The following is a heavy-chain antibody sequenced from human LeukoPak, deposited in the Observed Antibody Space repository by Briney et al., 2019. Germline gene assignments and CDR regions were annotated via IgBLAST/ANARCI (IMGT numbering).Heavy chain of an antibody. V-gene: IGHV1-69*06. CDR2: IIPIFGTA. D-gene: IGHD5-12*01. Sequence: ASVKVSCKASGGTFSSFAINWVRQAPGQGLEWMGGIIPIFGTANYAQKFQGRVTITSDKSTSTAYMELSGLRSEDTAVYFCAGGFSGYDRIIETPGLDYWGQGTLVTVSS. CDR1: GGTFSSFA. J-gene: IGHJ4*02. CDR3: AGGFSGYDRIIETPGLDY.